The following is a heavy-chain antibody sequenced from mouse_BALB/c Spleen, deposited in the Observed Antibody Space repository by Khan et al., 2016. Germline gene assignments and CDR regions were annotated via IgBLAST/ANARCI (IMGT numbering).Heavy chain of an antibody. V-gene: IGHV14-3*02. CDR3: ASSRLDYRPFAWFAS. D-gene: IGHD1-1*02. CDR2: IDPANGNT. J-gene: IGHJ3*01. CDR1: GFNIKDTY. Sequence: VRLQQSGAELVKPGASVKLSCTASGFNIKDTYMHWVKQRPEQGLEWIGRIDPANGNTKYDPKLQGKATITAETSSNTAYLQLSSLTSEDTAFYYSASSRLDYRPFAWFASWGQGTLVTVSA.